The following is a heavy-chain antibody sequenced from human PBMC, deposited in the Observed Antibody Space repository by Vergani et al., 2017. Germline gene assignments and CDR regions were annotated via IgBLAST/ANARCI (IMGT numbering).Heavy chain of an antibody. CDR1: GFTFSGSA. Sequence: EVQLVESGGGLVQPGGSLKLSCAASGFTFSGSAMHWVRQASGKGLEWVGRIRSKANSYATAYAASVKGRFTISRDDSKNTAYLQMNSLKTEDTAVYYCARGSSVHLWWGQGTLVTVSS. D-gene: IGHD6-6*01. V-gene: IGHV3-73*02. J-gene: IGHJ4*02. CDR3: ARGSSVHLW. CDR2: IRSKANSYAT.